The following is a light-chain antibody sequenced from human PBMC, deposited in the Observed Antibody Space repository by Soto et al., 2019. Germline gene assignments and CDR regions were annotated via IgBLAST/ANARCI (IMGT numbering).Light chain of an antibody. V-gene: IGLV3-1*01. CDR3: QAWDSSTAI. CDR2: QDN. J-gene: IGLJ2*01. CDR1: KLGDKY. Sequence: SYELTQPPSVSVSPGQTTSITCSGDKLGDKYVCWYQQKPGQSPVTVIYQDNKRPSGIPERFSGSNSGNTATLTISGTQAMDEADYYCQAWDSSTAIFGGGTKLTVL.